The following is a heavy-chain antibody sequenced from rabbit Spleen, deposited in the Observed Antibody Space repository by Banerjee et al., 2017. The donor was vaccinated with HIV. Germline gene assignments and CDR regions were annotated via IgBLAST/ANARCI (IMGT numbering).Heavy chain of an antibody. D-gene: IGHD8-1*01. J-gene: IGHJ6*01. CDR3: ARDTGSSFSSYGMDL. Sequence: QSLEESGGDLVKPGASLTLSCTASGFSFSSRYCMCWVRQAPGKGLEWIACIHAGSSASTYYANWAKGRFTVSKASSTTVTLQMTSLTAADTATYFCARDTGSSFSSYGMDLWGPGTLVTVS. CDR1: GFSFSSRYC. V-gene: IGHV1S40*01. CDR2: IHAGSSAST.